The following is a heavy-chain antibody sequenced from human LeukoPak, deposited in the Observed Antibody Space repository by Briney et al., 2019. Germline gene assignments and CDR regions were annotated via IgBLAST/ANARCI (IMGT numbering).Heavy chain of an antibody. V-gene: IGHV3-30*02. CDR3: AKDGIYYDILTILVERAYYYYMDV. D-gene: IGHD3-9*01. J-gene: IGHJ6*03. CDR2: IRYDGSNK. CDR1: GFTFSSYG. Sequence: HPGGSLRLSCAASGFTFSSYGMHWVRQAPGKGLEWVAFIRYDGSNKYYADSVKGRFTISRDNSKNTLYLQMNSLRAEDTAVYYCAKDGIYYDILTILVERAYYYYMDVWGKGTTVTVSS.